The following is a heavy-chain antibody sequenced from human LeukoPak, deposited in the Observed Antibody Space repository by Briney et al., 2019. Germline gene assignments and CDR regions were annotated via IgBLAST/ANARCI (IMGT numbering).Heavy chain of an antibody. D-gene: IGHD6-19*01. CDR1: GFTFSNYR. Sequence: GGSLRLSCAASGFTFSNYRMSWVRQAPGKGLEWVSSISDSSTFIYYADSVRGRFTMSRDNARNSLYLRMNGLRVEDTAVYYCARHVLGAVAGTAVDHWGQGTLVTVSS. CDR3: ARHVLGAVAGTAVDH. CDR2: ISDSSTFI. V-gene: IGHV3-21*01. J-gene: IGHJ4*02.